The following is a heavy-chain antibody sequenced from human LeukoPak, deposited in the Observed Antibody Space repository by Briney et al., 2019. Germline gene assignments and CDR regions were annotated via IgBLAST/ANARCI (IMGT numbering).Heavy chain of an antibody. D-gene: IGHD3-10*01. J-gene: IGHJ6*03. CDR1: GFTFSSYW. CDR3: ARGYYGSGSPVGRYYYMDV. V-gene: IGHV3-74*01. Sequence: PGGSLRLSCAASGFTFSSYWMHWVRQAPGKGLVWVSRINSDGSSTSYADSVKGRFTISRGNAKNTLYLQMNSLRAEDTAVYYCARGYYGSGSPVGRYYYMDVWGKGTTVTISS. CDR2: INSDGSST.